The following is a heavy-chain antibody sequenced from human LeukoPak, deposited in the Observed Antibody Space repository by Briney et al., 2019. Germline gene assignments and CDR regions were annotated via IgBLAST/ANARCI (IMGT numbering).Heavy chain of an antibody. CDR2: ISGSSSTI. V-gene: IGHV3-48*02. Sequence: GGSLRLSCAASGFTFSSYGMNWVRQAPGKGLDWVSYISGSSSTIYYADSVKGRFTISRDNAKNSLYLQMNGLSDEDTAVYYCARDAGSGYFDNWGQGTLVTVSS. CDR1: GFTFSSYG. J-gene: IGHJ4*02. CDR3: ARDAGSGYFDN. D-gene: IGHD6-19*01.